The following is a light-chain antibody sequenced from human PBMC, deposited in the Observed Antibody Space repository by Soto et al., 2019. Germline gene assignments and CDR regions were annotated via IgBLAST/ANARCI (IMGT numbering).Light chain of an antibody. V-gene: IGKV3-20*01. CDR3: QQYGSSPWT. Sequence: EIVLTQSPGTLSLSPGERATLSCRASQSVSSSYLAWYQHKPGQAPRPLIYGASSRAIGIPDRFSGSGSGTAFALTISRLEPEDFAVYYCQQYGSSPWTFGQGTKVEIK. CDR2: GAS. J-gene: IGKJ1*01. CDR1: QSVSSSY.